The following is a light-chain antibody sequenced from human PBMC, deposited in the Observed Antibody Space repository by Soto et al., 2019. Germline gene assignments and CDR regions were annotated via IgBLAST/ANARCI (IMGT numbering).Light chain of an antibody. J-gene: IGKJ1*01. CDR1: QSISSW. V-gene: IGKV1-5*01. CDR3: QQYNSYWP. Sequence: DGKMIQSPATRSASVGDRVTITCRASQSISSWLAWYQQKPGKAPKLLIYDASSLESGVPSRFSGRGSGTEFTLTISSLQPDDFATYYCQQYNSYWPFGQGSNV. CDR2: DAS.